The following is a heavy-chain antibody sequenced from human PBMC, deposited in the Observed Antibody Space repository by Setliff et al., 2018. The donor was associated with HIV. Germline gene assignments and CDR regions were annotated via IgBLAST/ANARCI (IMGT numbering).Heavy chain of an antibody. D-gene: IGHD6-19*01. V-gene: IGHV1-18*01. J-gene: IGHJ5*02. CDR1: GYTFTSYG. Sequence: ASVKVSCKASGYTFTSYGISWVRQAPGQGLEWMGWISAYNGNTNYAQKLQGRVTMTIDTATRTAYMEVRSLRSDDTAVYYCAREPSGWYSKDNWFDPWGQGTLVTVSS. CDR3: AREPSGWYSKDNWFDP. CDR2: ISAYNGNT.